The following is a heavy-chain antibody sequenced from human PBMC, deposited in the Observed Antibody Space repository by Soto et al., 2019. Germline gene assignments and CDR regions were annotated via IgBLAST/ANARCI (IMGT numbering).Heavy chain of an antibody. D-gene: IGHD2-15*01. Sequence: DVQLLESGGGLVQPGGSLRLSCAASGFTSSTYALNWVCQAPGKGLEWVSTISESGHHTYYADSVKGRFTISRDKSKNTLSLQMNSLRPEDTAVYYCAKSDGCGGGSCYTGTYYYFDFWGRGTLVTVSS. J-gene: IGHJ2*01. CDR1: GFTSSTYA. V-gene: IGHV3-23*01. CDR3: AKSDGCGGGSCYTGTYYYFDF. CDR2: ISESGHHT.